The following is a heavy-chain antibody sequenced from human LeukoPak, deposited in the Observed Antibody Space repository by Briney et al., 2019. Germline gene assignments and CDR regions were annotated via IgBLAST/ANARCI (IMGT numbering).Heavy chain of an antibody. J-gene: IGHJ4*02. Sequence: PSETLSLTCTVSGGSISSYYWSWIRQPPGKGLEWIGYIYTSGSTNYNSSLKSRVTISVDTSKNQFSLKLSSVTAADTAVYYCARPSSSWYFDYWGQGTLVTVSS. D-gene: IGHD6-13*01. V-gene: IGHV4-4*09. CDR3: ARPSSSWYFDY. CDR1: GGSISSYY. CDR2: IYTSGST.